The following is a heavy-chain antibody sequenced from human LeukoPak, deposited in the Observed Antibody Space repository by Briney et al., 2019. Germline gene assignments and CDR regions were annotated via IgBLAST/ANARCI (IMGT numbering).Heavy chain of an antibody. V-gene: IGHV3-48*04. CDR3: ARNFLGRGDAFDI. CDR2: ISGSGSTI. J-gene: IGHJ3*02. CDR1: GFTFSSYG. Sequence: GGSLRLSCAASGFTFSSYGMSWVRQAPGKGLEWVSAISGSGSTIYYADSVKGRFTISRDNAKNSLYLQMNSLRAEDTAVYYCARNFLGRGDAFDIWGQGTMVTVSS. D-gene: IGHD2/OR15-2a*01.